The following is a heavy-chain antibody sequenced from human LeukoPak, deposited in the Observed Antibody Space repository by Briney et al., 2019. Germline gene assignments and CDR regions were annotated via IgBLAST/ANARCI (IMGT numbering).Heavy chain of an antibody. CDR3: ARDYSGDY. Sequence: PGGSLRLSCAASGFNFSNYSMGWVRQAPGKGLEWVSSISSTTTYLYYADSVKGRFTISRDNAKNSLFLQMNSLSAEDTAVYYCARDYSGDYWGQGTLVTVSP. J-gene: IGHJ4*02. CDR1: GFNFSNYS. D-gene: IGHD3-10*01. CDR2: ISSTTTYL. V-gene: IGHV3-21*01.